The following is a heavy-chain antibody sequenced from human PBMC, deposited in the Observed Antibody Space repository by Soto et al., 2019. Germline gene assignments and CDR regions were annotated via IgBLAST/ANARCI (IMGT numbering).Heavy chain of an antibody. J-gene: IGHJ5*02. Sequence: GTSVQLTCKDSGYTLTGYYMQWVRQAHGQGLEWMGWINPNSGGTNYAQKFQGRVTMTRDTSISTAYMELSRLRSDDTAVYYCARVRAYCGGDCSDWFDPWGQGTLVTVFS. CDR1: GYTLTGYY. CDR2: INPNSGGT. D-gene: IGHD2-21*02. V-gene: IGHV1-2*02. CDR3: ARVRAYCGGDCSDWFDP.